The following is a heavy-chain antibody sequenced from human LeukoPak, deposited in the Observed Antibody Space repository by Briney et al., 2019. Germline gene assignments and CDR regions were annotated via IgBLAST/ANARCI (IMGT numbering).Heavy chain of an antibody. J-gene: IGHJ3*02. CDR2: ISGSGGST. Sequence: GGSLRLSCTASGFTFGDYIMSWFRQAPGKGLEWVSAISGSGGSTYYADSVKGRSAISRDNSQNTLYLQMNSLRAEDTAVYYCAKDLWASYDSSSRDAFDIWGQGTMVTVSS. CDR1: GFTFGDYI. CDR3: AKDLWASYDSSSRDAFDI. V-gene: IGHV3-23*01. D-gene: IGHD3-22*01.